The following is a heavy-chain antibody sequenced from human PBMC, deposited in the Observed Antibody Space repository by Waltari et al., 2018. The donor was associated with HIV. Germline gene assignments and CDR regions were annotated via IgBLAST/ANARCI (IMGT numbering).Heavy chain of an antibody. D-gene: IGHD3-10*01. CDR3: AVTYGSGSYNLNYYFYGMDV. CDR1: GYTCTDYY. V-gene: IGHV1-2*02. J-gene: IGHJ6*02. CDR2: IKPNSSGR. Sequence: QAQLVQSWAEVKKPGASVKVSCNASGYTCTDYYMHWVRQDPGQGLEWMGWIKPNSSGRNCAKKFQGRVTMTRDKAISTAYLGVRRRRSYDTAVYYCAVTYGSGSYNLNYYFYGMDVWGQGTTVTVAS.